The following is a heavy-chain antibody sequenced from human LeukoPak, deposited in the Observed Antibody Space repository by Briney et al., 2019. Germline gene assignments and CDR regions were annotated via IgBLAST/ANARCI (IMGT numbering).Heavy chain of an antibody. CDR2: ISGSGGST. D-gene: IGHD3-22*01. V-gene: IGHV3-23*01. CDR1: GFTFSSYG. Sequence: GGSLRLSCAASGFTFSSYGMSWVRQAPGKGLEWVSAISGSGGSTYYADSVKGRFTISRDNSKNTLYLQMNSLRAEDTAVYYCAKGTYYYDTPYYFYYWGQGTLVTVSS. J-gene: IGHJ4*02. CDR3: AKGTYYYDTPYYFYY.